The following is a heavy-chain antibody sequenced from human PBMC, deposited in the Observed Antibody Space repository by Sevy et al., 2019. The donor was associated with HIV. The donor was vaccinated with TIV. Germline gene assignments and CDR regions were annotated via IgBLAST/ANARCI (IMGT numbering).Heavy chain of an antibody. V-gene: IGHV4-34*01. J-gene: IGHJ6*02. Sequence: SETLSLTCAVYDGSFSGYYSSWIRQPPGKGLEWIGEINHSGSTNYNPSLKSRVTISVDTSKNQFSLKLSSVTAADTAVYYCARGRAAPFLDYYYGMDVWGQGTTVTVSS. CDR3: ARGRAAPFLDYYYGMDV. CDR2: INHSGST. CDR1: DGSFSGYY. D-gene: IGHD6-13*01.